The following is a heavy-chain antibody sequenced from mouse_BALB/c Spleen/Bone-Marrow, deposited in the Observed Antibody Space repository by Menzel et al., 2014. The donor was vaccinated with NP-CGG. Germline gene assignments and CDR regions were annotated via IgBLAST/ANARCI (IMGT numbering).Heavy chain of an antibody. CDR1: GFTFTDYY. Sequence: EVQLQESGGGLVQPGGSLRLSCTTSGFTFTDYYMSWVRQPPGKALEWLAFIRNKAYGYTTEYSASARGRFTISRDNSQSILYLQMNTLRAEDSATYYCARFPMDYWGQGTSVTVSS. V-gene: IGHV7-3*02. CDR3: ARFPMDY. CDR2: IRNKAYGYTT. J-gene: IGHJ4*01.